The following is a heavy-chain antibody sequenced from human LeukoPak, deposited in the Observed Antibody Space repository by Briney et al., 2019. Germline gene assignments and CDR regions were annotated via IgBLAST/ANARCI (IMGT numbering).Heavy chain of an antibody. CDR1: GYTITVYY. V-gene: IGHV1-2*04. Sequence: ASVRVSCKASGYTITVYYMHWVRQAPGQGLEWMGRINPDSGGTNYAQKFQGWVTLTRDTSISTAYMELTSLKSDDTAVYYCARDQYYNSGSPALRYWGQGTLVTVSS. D-gene: IGHD3-10*01. CDR3: ARDQYYNSGSPALRY. J-gene: IGHJ4*02. CDR2: INPDSGGT.